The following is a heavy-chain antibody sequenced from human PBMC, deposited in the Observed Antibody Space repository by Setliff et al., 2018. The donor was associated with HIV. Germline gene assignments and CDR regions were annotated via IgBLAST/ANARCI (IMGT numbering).Heavy chain of an antibody. V-gene: IGHV4-59*11. Sequence: KTSETLSLTCTVSGGSISSHCWSWIRQPPGKGLEWIGFVSYSGNTDYNPSLKSRVTISVDTSQNQFSLKMSSVTAADTAVYYCTSGNLRAGLGYWGQGTLVTVSS. CDR1: GGSISSHC. CDR2: VSYSGNT. CDR3: TSGNLRAGLGY. D-gene: IGHD6-19*01. J-gene: IGHJ4*02.